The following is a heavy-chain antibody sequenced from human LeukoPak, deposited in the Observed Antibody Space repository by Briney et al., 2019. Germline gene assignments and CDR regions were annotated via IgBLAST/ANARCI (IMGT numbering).Heavy chain of an antibody. CDR1: GGTFSSYA. V-gene: IGHV1-69*06. D-gene: IGHD5-12*01. J-gene: IGHJ4*02. CDR3: AKPFSGYDYRY. CDR2: IIPIFGTA. Sequence: GSSVKVSCKASGGTFSSYAISWVRQAPGQGLEWMGGIIPIFGTANYAQKFQGRVTMTEDTSTDTAYMELSGLRSEDTAVYYCAKPFSGYDYRYWGQGTLVTVSS.